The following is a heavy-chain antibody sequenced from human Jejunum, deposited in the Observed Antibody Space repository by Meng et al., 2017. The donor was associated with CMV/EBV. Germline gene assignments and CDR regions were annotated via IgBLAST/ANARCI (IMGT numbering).Heavy chain of an antibody. CDR3: ATVTYSDYDDFDY. Sequence: KASGYTFTGHYIRWVRQAPGQGLEWMGWMYPNSGGTNYAQKFQGRVAMTRDTSISTAYMELSRLRSDDTAIYYCATVTYSDYDDFDYWGQGTLVTVSS. D-gene: IGHD5-12*01. J-gene: IGHJ4*02. V-gene: IGHV1-2*02. CDR1: GYTFTGHY. CDR2: MYPNSGGT.